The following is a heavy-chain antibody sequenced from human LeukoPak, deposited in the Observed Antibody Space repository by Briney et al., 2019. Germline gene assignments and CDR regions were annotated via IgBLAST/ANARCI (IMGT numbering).Heavy chain of an antibody. J-gene: IGHJ6*03. CDR3: ARLASDYYGSGSYYYYMDV. CDR2: MYYSGST. V-gene: IGHV4-39*01. CDR1: GGSISSSSYY. D-gene: IGHD3-10*01. Sequence: PSETLSLTCTVPGGSISSSSYYWGWIRQPPGKGLEWIGSMYYSGSTHYNASLKSRVTISVDTSKNQFSLKLSSVTAADTAVYLCARLASDYYGSGSYYYYMDVWGKGTTVTVSS.